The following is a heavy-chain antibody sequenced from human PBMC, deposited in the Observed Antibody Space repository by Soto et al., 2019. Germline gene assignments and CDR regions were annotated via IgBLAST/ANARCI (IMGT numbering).Heavy chain of an antibody. J-gene: IGHJ5*02. CDR1: GGSISSGDYY. V-gene: IGHV4-30-4*01. CDR3: ARVRGRLLRFDP. CDR2: IYYSGST. Sequence: SQTLSLTCTVSGGSISSGDYYWCWIRQPPGKGLEWIGYIYYSGSTNYNPSLKSRVTISVDTSKNQFSLKLSSVTAADTAVYYCARVRGRLLRFDPWGQGTLVTVSS. D-gene: IGHD2-15*01.